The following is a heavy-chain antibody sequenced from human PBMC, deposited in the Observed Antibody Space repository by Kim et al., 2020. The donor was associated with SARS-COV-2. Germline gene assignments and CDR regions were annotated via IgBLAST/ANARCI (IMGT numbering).Heavy chain of an antibody. CDR1: GFTFDDYA. J-gene: IGHJ5*02. Sequence: GGSLRLSCAASGFTFDDYAMHWVRQAPGKGLEWVSGISWNSGSIGYADSVKGRFTISRDNAKNSLYLQMNSLRAEDTALYYCAKDRPPYGSGGRNWFDPWGQGTLVTVSS. CDR2: ISWNSGSI. V-gene: IGHV3-9*01. D-gene: IGHD3-10*01. CDR3: AKDRPPYGSGGRNWFDP.